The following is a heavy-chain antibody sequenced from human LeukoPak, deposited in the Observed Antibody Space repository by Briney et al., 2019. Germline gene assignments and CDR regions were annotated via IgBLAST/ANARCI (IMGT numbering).Heavy chain of an antibody. V-gene: IGHV3-15*01. J-gene: IGHJ1*01. D-gene: IGHD3-22*01. Sequence: GGSLRLSCAASGFTFSNAWMSWVRQAPGKGLEWVGRIKSKTDGGTTDYAAPVKGRFTISRDDSKNTLYLQMNSLKTEDTAVYYCTTDGANTMIVVALTGGNKRSYFQHWGQGTLVTVSS. CDR1: GFTFSNAW. CDR3: TTDGANTMIVVALTGGNKRSYFQH. CDR2: IKSKTDGGTT.